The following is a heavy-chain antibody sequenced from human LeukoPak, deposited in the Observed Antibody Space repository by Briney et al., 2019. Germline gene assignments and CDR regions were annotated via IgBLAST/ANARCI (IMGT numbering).Heavy chain of an antibody. Sequence: GGSLRLSCAASGFTFSNYNMNWVRQAPGKGLEWVSYISSSTSTIFYADSVKGRFTISRDNSKNTLYLQMNSLRAEDTAVYYCAKDDIYWGQGTLVTVSS. J-gene: IGHJ4*02. CDR2: ISSSTSTI. CDR1: GFTFSNYN. V-gene: IGHV3-48*01. CDR3: AKDDIY.